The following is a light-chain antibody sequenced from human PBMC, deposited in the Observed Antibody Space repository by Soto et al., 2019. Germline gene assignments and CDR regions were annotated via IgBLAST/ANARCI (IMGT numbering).Light chain of an antibody. CDR3: SSYTSSNTLV. V-gene: IGLV2-14*03. Sequence: QSALTQPASVSGSPGQSITISCTGTSSDVGGYNSVSWYQQHPGKAPKLIIYDVTNWPSGISNRFSGSKSGNTASLTISGLQAEDEADYYCSSYTSSNTLVFGSGTKLTVL. CDR2: DVT. J-gene: IGLJ1*01. CDR1: SSDVGGYNS.